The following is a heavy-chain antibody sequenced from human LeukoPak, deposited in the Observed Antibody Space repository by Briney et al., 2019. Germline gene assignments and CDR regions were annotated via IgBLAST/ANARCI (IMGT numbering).Heavy chain of an antibody. D-gene: IGHD4-23*01. V-gene: IGHV4-4*09. CDR1: GGSISSYY. J-gene: IGHJ6*03. CDR3: ARRWGVYMDV. Sequence: SETLSLTCTVSGGSISSYYWSWIRQPPGKGLEWIGYIYTSGSTNYNPSLKSRVTISVDTSKNQFSLKLSSVTAAGTAVYYCARRWGVYMDVWGKGTTVTVSS. CDR2: IYTSGST.